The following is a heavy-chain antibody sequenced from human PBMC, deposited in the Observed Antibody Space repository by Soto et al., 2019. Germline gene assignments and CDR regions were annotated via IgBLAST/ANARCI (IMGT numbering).Heavy chain of an antibody. J-gene: IGHJ5*02. V-gene: IGHV1-69*06. Sequence: GASVKVSCKASGGTFSSYAISWVRQAPGQGLEWMGGIIPIFGTANYAQKFQGRVTITADKSTSTAYMELSSLRSEDTAVYYCARVLIAVAGTGYNWFDPWGQGTLVTVSS. D-gene: IGHD6-19*01. CDR2: IIPIFGTA. CDR1: GGTFSSYA. CDR3: ARVLIAVAGTGYNWFDP.